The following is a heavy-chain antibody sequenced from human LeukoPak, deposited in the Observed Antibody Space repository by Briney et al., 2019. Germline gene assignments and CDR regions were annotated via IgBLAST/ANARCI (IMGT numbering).Heavy chain of an antibody. CDR2: INHSGST. CDR3: ATRIAAAGTDAFDI. D-gene: IGHD6-13*01. CDR1: GGSFSGYY. V-gene: IGHV4-34*01. J-gene: IGHJ3*02. Sequence: SETLSLTCAVYGGSFSGYYWSWIRQPPGKGLEWIGEINHSGSTNYNPSLKSRVTISVDTSKNQFSLKLSSVTAADTAVYYCATRIAAAGTDAFDIWGQGTMVTVSS.